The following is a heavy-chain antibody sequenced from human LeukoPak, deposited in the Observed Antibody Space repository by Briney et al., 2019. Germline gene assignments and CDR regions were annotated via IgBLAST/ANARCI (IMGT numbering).Heavy chain of an antibody. J-gene: IGHJ4*02. D-gene: IGHD6-13*01. CDR3: AYGYSSSWFYFDY. Sequence: GGSLRLSCAASGFSISSSAMNWVRQAPGKGLEWVSSINNVASHIYYAGSVRGRFTISRDNAKNSVYLQMNSLRAEDTAVYYCAYGYSSSWFYFDYWGQGTLVTVSS. CDR2: INNVASHI. V-gene: IGHV3-21*01. CDR1: GFSISSSA.